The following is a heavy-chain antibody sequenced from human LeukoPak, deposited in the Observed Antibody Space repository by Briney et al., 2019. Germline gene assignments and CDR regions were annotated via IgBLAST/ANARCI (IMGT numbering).Heavy chain of an antibody. CDR1: GFTFNNYW. CDR2: IKQDGSEI. Sequence: GGSLRLSCAASGFTFNNYWMSWVRQAPGKGLEWVANIKQDGSEIYYVDSVKGRFTISRDNAKNSLYLQMNSLRAEGTAVYYCAGVDGVSGSYRLRYWGQGILVTVSS. CDR3: AGVDGVSGSYRLRY. D-gene: IGHD3-16*02. V-gene: IGHV3-7*03. J-gene: IGHJ4*02.